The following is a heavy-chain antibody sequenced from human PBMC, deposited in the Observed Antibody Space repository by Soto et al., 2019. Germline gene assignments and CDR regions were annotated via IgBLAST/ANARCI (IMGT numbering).Heavy chain of an antibody. CDR3: AKVVVFTSREGFDN. CDR2: ITGSGAST. D-gene: IGHD3-3*01. V-gene: IGHV3-23*01. Sequence: EVHRLESGGGWLQTGGSLRLSCAASGLTCSRYAMSWVRKSPGKGLEWVSAITGSGASTSYADSVKGRFTVSRDNSKNTLYLQINSLRAEDTAVYYCAKVVVFTSREGFDNWGLGTLVTGSS. CDR1: GLTCSRYA. J-gene: IGHJ4*02.